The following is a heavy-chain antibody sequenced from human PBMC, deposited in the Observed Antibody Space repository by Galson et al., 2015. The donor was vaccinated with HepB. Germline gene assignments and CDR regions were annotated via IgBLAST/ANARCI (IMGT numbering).Heavy chain of an antibody. CDR1: GFTFSKYW. Sequence: SLRLSCAASGFTFSKYWMYWVRQAPGKGLVGVSRINSDGSSTTYADSVKGRFTVSRDNAKNTLYLQMNSLRVEDTAVYYCASLVAYYYFGMDVWGEGTTVTVSS. J-gene: IGHJ6*04. V-gene: IGHV3-74*01. CDR3: ASLVAYYYFGMDV. D-gene: IGHD2-15*01. CDR2: INSDGSST.